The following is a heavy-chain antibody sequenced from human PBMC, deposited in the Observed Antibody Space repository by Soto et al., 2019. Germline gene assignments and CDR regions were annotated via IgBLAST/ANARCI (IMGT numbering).Heavy chain of an antibody. J-gene: IGHJ4*02. Sequence: QVQLVQSGAEEKKPGASVKVSCKASGYTFTGYAMHWVHQAPGQRLEWMGWINAGNGNTKYSQKFQGRVTITRDTSASTXXXXXXXLRSXDXAXYYCARAVAVAADFDYWGQGTLVTVSS. V-gene: IGHV1-3*05. D-gene: IGHD6-19*01. CDR3: ARAVAVAADFDY. CDR2: INAGNGNT. CDR1: GYTFTGYA.